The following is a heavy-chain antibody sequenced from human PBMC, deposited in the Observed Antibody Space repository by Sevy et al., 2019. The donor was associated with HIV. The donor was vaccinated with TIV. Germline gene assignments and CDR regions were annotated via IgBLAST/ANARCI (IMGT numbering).Heavy chain of an antibody. CDR3: ARAPPATSFLVPRGFQH. V-gene: IGHV7-4-1*02. CDR2: IDTNTGNP. D-gene: IGHD6-13*01. CDR1: GYSCTTYV. J-gene: IGHJ1*01. Sequence: ASVKVSCKASGYSCTTYVLNWVRQAPGQGLEWMGWIDTNTGNPTYAQAFTGRFVFSLDTSVSTAYLQISSLKVEDTAVYYCARAPPATSFLVPRGFQHWGQGTLVTVSS.